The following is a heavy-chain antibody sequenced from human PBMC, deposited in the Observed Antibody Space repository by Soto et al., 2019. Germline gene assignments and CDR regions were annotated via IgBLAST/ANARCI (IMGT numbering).Heavy chain of an antibody. CDR2: IKQDGSDK. D-gene: IGHD1-26*01. J-gene: IGHJ4*02. CDR1: GFTFSRYC. CDR3: KRGGSNSESHYCFDY. V-gene: IGHV3-7*01. Sequence: GGSLRLSCAASGFTFSRYCMSWVRQAPGKGLEWVATIKQDGSDKYYVDSVRGRFTISRDNAENSLNLQMNSLRAEDTAVYYCKRGGSNSESHYCFDYWGQGTLVTVSS.